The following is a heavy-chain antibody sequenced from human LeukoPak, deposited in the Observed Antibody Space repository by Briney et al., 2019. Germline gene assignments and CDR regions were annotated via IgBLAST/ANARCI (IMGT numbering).Heavy chain of an antibody. Sequence: GGSLRLSCAASGFTFSNYAMNWVRQAPGKGLEWVSYIRSSSSTIYYADSVKGRFTISRDDAKNSLYLQMNSLRGDDTAVYFFARDRGVDAQIDYWGQGTLVTVSS. CDR2: IRSSSSTI. CDR1: GFTFSNYA. V-gene: IGHV3-48*01. J-gene: IGHJ4*02. CDR3: ARDRGVDAQIDY. D-gene: IGHD3-3*01.